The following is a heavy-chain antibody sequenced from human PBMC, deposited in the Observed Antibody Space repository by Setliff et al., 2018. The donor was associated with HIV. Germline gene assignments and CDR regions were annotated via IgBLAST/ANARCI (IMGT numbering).Heavy chain of an antibody. CDR2: IKQDGSEK. CDR3: ASVLRYYGSGSYPFGY. V-gene: IGHV3-7*01. D-gene: IGHD3-10*01. J-gene: IGHJ4*02. CDR1: RTTFSGYG. Sequence: GGSLRLSCRGFRTTFSGYGLNWVRQAPGKGLEWVANIKQDGSEKYYVDSVKGRFTISRDNAKNSLYLQMNSLRAEDTAVYYCASVLRYYGSGSYPFGYWGQGTLVTVSS.